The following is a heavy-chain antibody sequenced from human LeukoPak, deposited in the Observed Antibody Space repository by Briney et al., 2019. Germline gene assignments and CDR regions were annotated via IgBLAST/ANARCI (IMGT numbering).Heavy chain of an antibody. D-gene: IGHD3-10*01. J-gene: IGHJ4*02. CDR1: GGSFSGYY. V-gene: IGHV4-34*01. CDR3: ATDRYYGSGSYYKFDF. Sequence: SETLSLTCAVSGGSFSGYYWSWIRQPPGKGLEWIGEINHSGSTNYNPSPKSRVTISVDTSKKQFSLSLNSVTAVDTAVYYCATDRYYGSGSYYKFDFWGQGTLVTVSS. CDR2: INHSGST.